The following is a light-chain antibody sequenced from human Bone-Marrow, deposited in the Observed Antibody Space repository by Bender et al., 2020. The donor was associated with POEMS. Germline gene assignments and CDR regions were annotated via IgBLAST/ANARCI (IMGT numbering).Light chain of an antibody. J-gene: IGLJ2*01. CDR3: QSVDSSGTYVV. CDR1: ALSQQY. CDR2: KDS. Sequence: SYELRQPPSVSVSPGQTARITCSGDALSQQYVYWYQQKPGQAPILLISKDSDRPSGIPERFSGSSSGTTVTLTVSGVQAEDEADYYCQSVDSSGTYVVFGGGTKLTV. V-gene: IGLV3-25*02.